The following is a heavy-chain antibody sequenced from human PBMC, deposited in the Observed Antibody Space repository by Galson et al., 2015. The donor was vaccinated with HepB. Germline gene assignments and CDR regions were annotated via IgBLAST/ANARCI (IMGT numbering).Heavy chain of an antibody. CDR3: AREGWLRAGYFDD. D-gene: IGHD5-12*01. Sequence: SLRLSCAASGFIFSDYYMSWIRQAPGKGLEWISCISNSGNTIYYADSVKGRYTISRDNARNSLYLQMKSLRADDTAVYYCAREGWLRAGYFDDWGQGTRVTVSS. CDR1: GFIFSDYY. CDR2: ISNSGNTI. V-gene: IGHV3-11*01. J-gene: IGHJ4*02.